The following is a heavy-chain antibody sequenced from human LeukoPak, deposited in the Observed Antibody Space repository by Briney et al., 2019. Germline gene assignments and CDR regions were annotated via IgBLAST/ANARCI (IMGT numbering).Heavy chain of an antibody. CDR1: GYSLTSYW. D-gene: IGHD3-3*01. Sequence: GESLKISCKGSGYSLTSYWIGWVRQMPGKGLEWMGIIYPGDSDTRYSPSFQGQVTISADKSISTAYLQWSSLKASDTAMYYCARQGIITIFGVVTTTLDYWGQGTLVTVSS. V-gene: IGHV5-51*01. CDR2: IYPGDSDT. J-gene: IGHJ4*02. CDR3: ARQGIITIFGVVTTTLDY.